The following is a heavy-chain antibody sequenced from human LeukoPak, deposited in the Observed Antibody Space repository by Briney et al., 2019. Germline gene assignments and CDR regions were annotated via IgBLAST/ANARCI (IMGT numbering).Heavy chain of an antibody. D-gene: IGHD2-21*01. J-gene: IGHJ3*02. Sequence: GESLKISCKGSGYSFTSYWIGWVRQMPGKGLEWMGIFYPGDSDIRCSPSFQGQVTISADKSISTAYLQWSSLKASDTAMYYCARRHCGDNSCSSKNAFDIWGQGTMVIVSS. V-gene: IGHV5-51*01. CDR3: ARRHCGDNSCSSKNAFDI. CDR2: FYPGDSDI. CDR1: GYSFTSYW.